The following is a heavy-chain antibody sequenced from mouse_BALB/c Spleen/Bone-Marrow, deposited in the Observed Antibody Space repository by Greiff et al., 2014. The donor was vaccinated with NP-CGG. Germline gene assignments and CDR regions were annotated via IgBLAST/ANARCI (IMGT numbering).Heavy chain of an antibody. J-gene: IGHJ4*01. Sequence: QVQLQQPGPGLVAPSQSLSITCTVSGFSLTNYGVSWVRQPPGKGLEWLGVIWGDGSTNYHSALISRLSISKDTSKSQVFLKLNILQTDDTATYYCAEWDYYGYNYAMDYWGQGTSVTVSS. V-gene: IGHV2-3*01. CDR2: IWGDGST. CDR1: GFSLTNYG. D-gene: IGHD1-2*01. CDR3: AEWDYYGYNYAMDY.